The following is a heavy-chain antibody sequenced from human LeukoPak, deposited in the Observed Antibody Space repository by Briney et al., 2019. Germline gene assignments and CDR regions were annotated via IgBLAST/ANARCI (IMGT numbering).Heavy chain of an antibody. CDR2: IYYSGST. D-gene: IGHD3-10*01. CDR3: ARVRVVAGLLWFGELTFDY. V-gene: IGHV4-39*07. CDR1: GGSISSSSYY. J-gene: IGHJ4*02. Sequence: PSETLSLTCTVSGGSISSSSYYWGWIRQPPGKGLEWIGSIYYSGSTYYNPSLKSRVTISVDTSKNQFSLKLSSVTAADTVVYYCARVRVVAGLLWFGELTFDYWGQGTLVTVSS.